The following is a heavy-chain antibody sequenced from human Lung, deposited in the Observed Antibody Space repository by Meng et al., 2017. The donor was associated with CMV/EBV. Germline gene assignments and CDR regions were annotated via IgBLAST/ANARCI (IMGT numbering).Heavy chain of an antibody. CDR3: VRGRGLDA. Sequence: ESXKISCAASGFSLSAYWMTWVRQAPGQGLEWVANIKEDGSERDYVDSVEGRFTISRDNSRNSLFLEMNSLRVGDTAVYYCVRGRGLDAWGQGPTVTVSS. J-gene: IGHJ6*02. D-gene: IGHD6-25*01. V-gene: IGHV3-7*01. CDR1: GFSLSAYW. CDR2: IKEDGSER.